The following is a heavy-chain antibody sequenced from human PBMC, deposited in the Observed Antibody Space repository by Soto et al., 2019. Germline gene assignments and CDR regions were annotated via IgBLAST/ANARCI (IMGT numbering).Heavy chain of an antibody. CDR2: INAGNCNT. V-gene: IGHV1-3*05. CDR1: GYTFTSYA. Sequence: QVQLVQSGAEEKKPGASVKVSCKASGYTFTSYAMHWVRQAPGQRLEWMGWINAGNCNTKYSQKFQGRVTNTRDTSASTAYRELSSLRSEDTAVYSCARSIVVVTALDYWGQGTLVTVSS. D-gene: IGHD2-21*02. J-gene: IGHJ4*02. CDR3: ARSIVVVTALDY.